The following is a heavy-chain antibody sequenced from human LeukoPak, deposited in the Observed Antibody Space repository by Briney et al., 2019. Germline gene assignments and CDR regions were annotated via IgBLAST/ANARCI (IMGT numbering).Heavy chain of an antibody. CDR2: IYSGGST. V-gene: IGHV4-31*03. CDR3: ARAAAAAPDV. Sequence: SQTLSLTCTVSGDSISGSAYYWSWIRRFPGQGLEWIGYIYSGGSTYYNPALKNRLIMAIDTSKNQFSLGLTSVTAADTAVYYCARAAAAAPDVWGQGTLVTVSS. D-gene: IGHD6-13*01. J-gene: IGHJ4*02. CDR1: GDSISGSAYY.